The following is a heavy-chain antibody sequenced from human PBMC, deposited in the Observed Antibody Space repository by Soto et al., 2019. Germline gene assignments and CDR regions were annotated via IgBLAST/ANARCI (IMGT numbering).Heavy chain of an antibody. J-gene: IGHJ4*02. CDR1: GYTFTSYD. CDR3: ARERSSGWYVDY. Sequence: QVQLVQSGAEVKKPGASVKVSCKASGYTFTSYDINWVRQATGQGHEWMGWMNPNSGNTGYAQKFQGRVTMTRNTSINTAYMELSSLRSEDTAVYYCARERSSGWYVDYWGQGTLVTVSS. V-gene: IGHV1-8*01. D-gene: IGHD6-19*01. CDR2: MNPNSGNT.